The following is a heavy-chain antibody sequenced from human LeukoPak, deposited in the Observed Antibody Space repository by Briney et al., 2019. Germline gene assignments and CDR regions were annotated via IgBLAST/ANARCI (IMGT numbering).Heavy chain of an antibody. Sequence: TSETLSLTCTVSGGSISNYYWSWIRQPPGKGLEWIGSIYYSGGTNYNPSLKSRVTISVDTSKNQFSLKLSSVTAADTAVYYCARPSRSVSTAGAFDIWGQGTMVTVSS. CDR2: IYYSGGT. V-gene: IGHV4-59*01. J-gene: IGHJ3*02. CDR1: GGSISNYY. CDR3: ARPSRSVSTAGAFDI. D-gene: IGHD5/OR15-5a*01.